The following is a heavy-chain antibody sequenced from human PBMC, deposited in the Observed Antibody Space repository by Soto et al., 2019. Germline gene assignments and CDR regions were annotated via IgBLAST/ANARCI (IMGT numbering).Heavy chain of an antibody. J-gene: IGHJ4*02. V-gene: IGHV1-3*01. D-gene: IGHD3-22*01. CDR3: ARGVGGSGSSTYDY. CDR1: GYTFTSYA. Sequence: QVQLVQSGAEVKKPGASVKVSCKASGYTFTSYAMHWVRQAPGQRLEWMGWINAGNGNTKYSQKFQGRVTITRDTSASAANMELSSLRSEDTAVYYCARGVGGSGSSTYDYWGQGTLVTVSS. CDR2: INAGNGNT.